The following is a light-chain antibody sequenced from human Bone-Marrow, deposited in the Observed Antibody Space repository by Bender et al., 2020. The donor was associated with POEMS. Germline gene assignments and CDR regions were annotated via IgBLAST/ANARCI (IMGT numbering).Light chain of an antibody. J-gene: IGLJ2*01. V-gene: IGLV3-1*01. CDR1: KLGEDY. CDR2: QDT. Sequence: SYELTQPPSVSVSPGQTATITCSGEKLGEDYACWYQQKPGQSPVVVIYQDTKRPSGIPERFSGSTSGNTASLTISGTQTMDGAGEYCQPWGSNTAVFGGGTKGT. CDR3: QPWGSNTAV.